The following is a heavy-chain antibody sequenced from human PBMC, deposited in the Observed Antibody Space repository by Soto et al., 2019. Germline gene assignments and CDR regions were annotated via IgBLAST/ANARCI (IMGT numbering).Heavy chain of an antibody. J-gene: IGHJ4*02. CDR2: ISYDTVNK. CDR3: AKSLRGVIIDFDS. D-gene: IGHD3-10*01. V-gene: IGHV3-30-3*02. Sequence: PGGSLRLSCAASGFTFSTYSMHWVRQAPGKGLEWVALISYDTVNKYYADSVKGRFTISRDNSKNTLSLQMNSLRAEDTALYYCAKSLRGVIIDFDSWGQGTLVTVSS. CDR1: GFTFSTYS.